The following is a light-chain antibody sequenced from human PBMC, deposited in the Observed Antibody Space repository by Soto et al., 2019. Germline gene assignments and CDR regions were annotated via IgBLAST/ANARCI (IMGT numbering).Light chain of an antibody. CDR3: CSYAGSYLDV. CDR2: DVS. V-gene: IGLV2-11*01. CDR1: SSDVGGYNY. J-gene: IGLJ1*01. Sequence: QSALTQPRSVSGSPGQSVTISCTGTSSDVGGYNYVSWYQQHPVKAPKLMIYDVSKRPSGVPDRFSGSKSGNTASLTISGLQAEDEADYYCCSYAGSYLDVFGTGTKLTVL.